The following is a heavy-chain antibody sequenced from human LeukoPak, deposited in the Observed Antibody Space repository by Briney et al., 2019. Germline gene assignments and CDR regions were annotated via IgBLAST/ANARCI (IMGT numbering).Heavy chain of an antibody. V-gene: IGHV3-23*01. CDR1: GFIFSSYA. CDR3: ARYSYGDYYYYYMDV. D-gene: IGHD5-18*01. CDR2: INSSGGST. J-gene: IGHJ6*03. Sequence: PGGSLRLSCAASGFIFSSYAMSWVRQAPGKGLEWVSTINSSGGSTYYADSVKGRFTISRDNAKNSLYLQMNSLRAEDTALYYCARYSYGDYYYYYMDVWGKGTTVTVSS.